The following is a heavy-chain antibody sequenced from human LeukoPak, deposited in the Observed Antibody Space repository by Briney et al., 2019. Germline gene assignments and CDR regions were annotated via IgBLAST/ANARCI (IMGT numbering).Heavy chain of an antibody. Sequence: SETMSLTCAVYGGSFSGYYWSWIRQPPGKVLEWIGEINHSGSTNYNPSLKGRVTISVDTSKNQFSLKLSSVTAADTAVYYCARSARGYCSGGSCYSKYFQHWGQSTLVTVSS. CDR2: INHSGST. J-gene: IGHJ1*01. CDR3: ARSARGYCSGGSCYSKYFQH. CDR1: GGSFSGYY. D-gene: IGHD2-15*01. V-gene: IGHV4-34*01.